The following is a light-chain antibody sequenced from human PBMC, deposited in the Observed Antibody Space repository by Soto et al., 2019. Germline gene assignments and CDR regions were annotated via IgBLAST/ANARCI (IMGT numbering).Light chain of an antibody. Sequence: DIQMTQSPSSVSASVGDRVTITCRASQGISRWLAWYQQKPGNAPKLLIYAASSLQSGVPSRFSGGGSGTDFTLTISSLQPEDSATYYCQQANSFPITFGQGTRLEIK. V-gene: IGKV1-12*01. CDR2: AAS. CDR3: QQANSFPIT. J-gene: IGKJ5*01. CDR1: QGISRW.